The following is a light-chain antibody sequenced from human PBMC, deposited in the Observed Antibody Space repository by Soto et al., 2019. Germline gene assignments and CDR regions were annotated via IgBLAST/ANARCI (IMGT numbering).Light chain of an antibody. CDR3: QQKIT. V-gene: IGKV3-20*01. J-gene: IGKJ5*01. CDR2: GAS. Sequence: EIVLTQSPGTLSLSPGERATLSCRASQSVSSSYLAWYQQKPGQAPRLLIYGASSRATGIPDRFSGSGSGKDFTLTISKLEPEDFAVYYCQQKITFGQGTRREI. CDR1: QSVSSSY.